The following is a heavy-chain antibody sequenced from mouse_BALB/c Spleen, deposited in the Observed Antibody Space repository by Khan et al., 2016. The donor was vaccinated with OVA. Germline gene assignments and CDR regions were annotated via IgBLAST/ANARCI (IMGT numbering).Heavy chain of an antibody. CDR3: ARFFGNYGWYFDV. Sequence: QVQLKQSGPAMVAPSQSLSITCTASGFSLTNNGVHWVRQPPGKGLEWLGLIWAGGRTNYNSALMSRLSISKDNSKSQVFLKMNSLQADNTAIYYCARFFGNYGWYFDVWGAGTTVTVSS. D-gene: IGHD2-1*01. V-gene: IGHV2-9*02. CDR2: IWAGGRT. J-gene: IGHJ1*01. CDR1: GFSLTNNG.